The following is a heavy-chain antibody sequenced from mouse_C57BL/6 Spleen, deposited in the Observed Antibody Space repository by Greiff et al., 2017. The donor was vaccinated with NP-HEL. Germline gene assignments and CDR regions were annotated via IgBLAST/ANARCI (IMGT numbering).Heavy chain of an antibody. D-gene: IGHD2-1*01. CDR3: ARGGGNYPYAMDY. V-gene: IGHV1-66*01. Sequence: VMLVESGPELVKPGASVKISCKASGYSFTSYYIHWVKQRPGQGLEWIGWIYPGSGNTKYNEKFKGKATLTADTSSSTAYMQLSSLTSEDSAVYYCARGGGNYPYAMDYWGQGTSVTVSS. CDR2: IYPGSGNT. J-gene: IGHJ4*01. CDR1: GYSFTSYY.